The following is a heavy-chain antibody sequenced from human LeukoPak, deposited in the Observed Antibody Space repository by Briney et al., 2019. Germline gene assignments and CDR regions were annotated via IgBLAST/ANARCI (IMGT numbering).Heavy chain of an antibody. V-gene: IGHV4-61*02. CDR2: IYTSGST. CDR1: GDSISSGSYY. J-gene: IGHJ3*02. D-gene: IGHD3-22*01. Sequence: SETLSLTCTVSGDSISSGSYYWSWIRQPAGKALEWIGRIYTSGSTNYNPSLKSRVTISVDTSKNQFSLKLTSVTAADTAVYYCARAFGYASGGYYLDDTFDIWGQGTMVTVSS. CDR3: ARAFGYASGGYYLDDTFDI.